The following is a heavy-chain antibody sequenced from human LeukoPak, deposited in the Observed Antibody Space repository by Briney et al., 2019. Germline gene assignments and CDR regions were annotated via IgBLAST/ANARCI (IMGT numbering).Heavy chain of an antibody. Sequence: SETLSLTCTVSGGSISSGDYYWSWIRQPPGKGLEWIGYIYYSGSTYYNPSLKSRVTISVDTSKNQFSLKLSSVTAADTAVYYCARPPYDSSGYYPFGYWGQGTLVTVSS. J-gene: IGHJ4*02. CDR1: GGSISSGDYY. CDR2: IYYSGST. V-gene: IGHV4-30-4*08. CDR3: ARPPYDSSGYYPFGY. D-gene: IGHD3-22*01.